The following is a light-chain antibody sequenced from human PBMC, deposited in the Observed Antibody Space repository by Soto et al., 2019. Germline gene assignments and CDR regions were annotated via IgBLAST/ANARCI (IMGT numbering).Light chain of an antibody. CDR2: DTS. CDR1: QSLSSS. V-gene: IGKV3-11*01. J-gene: IGKJ1*01. Sequence: TQSPSTLSGSVGDRVTITCRASQSLSSSLAWYQQKPGQAPRVLIYDTSTRATGIPARFSGSGSGTDFTLTISSLEPEDSAVYYCHQRSNWWTFGQGTRVEIK. CDR3: HQRSNWWT.